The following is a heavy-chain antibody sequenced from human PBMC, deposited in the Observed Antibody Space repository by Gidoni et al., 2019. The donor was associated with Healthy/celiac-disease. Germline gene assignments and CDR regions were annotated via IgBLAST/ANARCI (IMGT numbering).Heavy chain of an antibody. CDR3: AKESTVTTEASFDY. CDR2: ISGSGCST. Sequence: EVQLLESGGGLVQPGGSLRLSCAASGFTFSSYAMSWGRPAPGKGLEWVSAISGSGCSTYYADSVKGRFTSSRDKSKNTMYLQMNSLRAEDTAVYYCAKESTVTTEASFDYWGQGTLVTVSS. D-gene: IGHD4-17*01. J-gene: IGHJ4*02. V-gene: IGHV3-23*01. CDR1: GFTFSSYA.